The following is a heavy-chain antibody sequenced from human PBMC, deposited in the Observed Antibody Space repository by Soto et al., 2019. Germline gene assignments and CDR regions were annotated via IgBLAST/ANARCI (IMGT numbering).Heavy chain of an antibody. CDR2: IYYSGST. CDR3: ARHRIDLRFLARVWFDP. CDR1: GGSISSSSYY. J-gene: IGHJ5*02. V-gene: IGHV4-39*01. D-gene: IGHD3-3*01. Sequence: QLQLQESGPGLVKPSETLSLTCTVSGGSISSSSYYWGWIRQPPGKGLEWIGSIYYSGSTYYNPSLKSRVTISVDTSKNQFSLKLSSVTAADTAVYYCARHRIDLRFLARVWFDPWGQGTLVTVSS.